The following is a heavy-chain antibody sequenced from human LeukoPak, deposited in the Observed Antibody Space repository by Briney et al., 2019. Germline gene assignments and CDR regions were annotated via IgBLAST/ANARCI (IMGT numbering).Heavy chain of an antibody. V-gene: IGHV3-21*01. D-gene: IGHD3-3*01. CDR1: GFTFSSYS. J-gene: IGHJ4*02. CDR2: ISSSSSYI. CDR3: ARDLDEFWSGYSYDY. Sequence: GGSLRLSCAASGFTFSSYSMNWVRQAPGKGLEWVSSISSSSSYIYYADSVKGRFTISRDNAKNSLYLQMNSLRAEDTAVYYCARDLDEFWSGYSYDYWGQGTLVTVSS.